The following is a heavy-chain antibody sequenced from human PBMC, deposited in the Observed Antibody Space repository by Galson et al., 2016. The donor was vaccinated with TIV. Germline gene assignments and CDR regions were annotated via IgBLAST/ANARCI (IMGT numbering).Heavy chain of an antibody. CDR2: VNPKSGDT. V-gene: IGHV1-2*02. J-gene: IGHJ4*02. D-gene: IGHD3/OR15-3a*01. CDR3: ARDGLDMTTALALPDY. CDR1: GYSFTDYY. Sequence: SVKVSCKASGYSFTDYYIHWVRQAPGQGFEWMGWVNPKSGDTNYAQKFQGRVAMTRDTSINTAYMELSRLRSDDTAVCYCARDGLDMTTALALPDYWGQGTLVTVSS.